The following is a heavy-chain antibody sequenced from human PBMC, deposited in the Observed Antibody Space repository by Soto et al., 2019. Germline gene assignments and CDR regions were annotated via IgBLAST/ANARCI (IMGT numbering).Heavy chain of an antibody. CDR3: ARATTVTTQPRLRY. CDR2: ISYDGSNK. D-gene: IGHD4-17*01. J-gene: IGHJ4*02. Sequence: PGGSLRLSCAASGFTFSSYAMHWVRQAPGKGLEWVAVISYDGSNKYYADSVKGRFTISRDNSKNTLYLQMNSLRAEDTAVYYCARATTVTTQPRLRYWGQGTLVTVSS. CDR1: GFTFSSYA. V-gene: IGHV3-30-3*01.